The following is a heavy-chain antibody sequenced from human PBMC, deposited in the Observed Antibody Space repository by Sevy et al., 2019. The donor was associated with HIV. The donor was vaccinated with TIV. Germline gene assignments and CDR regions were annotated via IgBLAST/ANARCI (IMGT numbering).Heavy chain of an antibody. J-gene: IGHJ6*02. CDR1: GYTFTSYG. CDR2: ISAYNGNT. V-gene: IGHV1-18*01. D-gene: IGHD3-22*01. Sequence: ASVKVSCKASGYTFTSYGISWVRQAPGQGLEWMGWISAYNGNTNYAQKLQGRVTMTTDTSTSTAYMELGSLRSDDTAVYYCARVTDSSGYYYLYYYYYYGMDVWGQGTTVTVSS. CDR3: ARVTDSSGYYYLYYYYYYGMDV.